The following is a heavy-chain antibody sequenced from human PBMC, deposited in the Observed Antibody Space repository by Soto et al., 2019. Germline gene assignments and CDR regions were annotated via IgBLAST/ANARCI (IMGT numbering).Heavy chain of an antibody. J-gene: IGHJ3*02. V-gene: IGHV3-23*01. Sequence: GGSLRLSCAASGLTFSSYAMRWVRQAPGKGLEWVSGISDSGGSTYYADSVKGRFTISRDNSKKTLYLQMNSLRAEDTAVYYCAKGLTYYYDSSGQKGAFDIWGQGTMVTFS. CDR2: ISDSGGST. D-gene: IGHD3-22*01. CDR1: GLTFSSYA. CDR3: AKGLTYYYDSSGQKGAFDI.